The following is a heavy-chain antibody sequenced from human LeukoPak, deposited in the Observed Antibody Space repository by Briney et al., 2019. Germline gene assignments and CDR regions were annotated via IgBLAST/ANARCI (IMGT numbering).Heavy chain of an antibody. V-gene: IGHV1-18*01. D-gene: IGHD2-21*02. CDR1: GYTFTSYG. CDR2: ISAYNGNT. Sequence: ASVKVSCKASGYTFTSYGISWVRQAPGQGLEWMGWISAYNGNTNYAQKLQGRVTMTRDTSISTAYMELSRLRSDDAAVYHCARVAYCGGDCYSNWFDPWGQGTLVTVSS. J-gene: IGHJ5*02. CDR3: ARVAYCGGDCYSNWFDP.